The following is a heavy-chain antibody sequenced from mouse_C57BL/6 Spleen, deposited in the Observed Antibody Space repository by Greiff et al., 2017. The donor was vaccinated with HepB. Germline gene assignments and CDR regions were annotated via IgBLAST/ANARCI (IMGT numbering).Heavy chain of an antibody. J-gene: IGHJ3*01. CDR2: ILPGSGNT. Sequence: QVQLQQSGAELMKPGASVKLSCRATGYTFTGYGIEGVKQRPGHGLEWIGEILPGSGNTNYNEKYKGKATFTADTSSNTADMKLSSLTTEDSAIYYCAISWGIYYGNGGVADWGQGTLVTAAA. CDR1: GYTFTGYG. CDR3: AISWGIYYGNGGVAD. V-gene: IGHV1-9*01. D-gene: IGHD2-1*01.